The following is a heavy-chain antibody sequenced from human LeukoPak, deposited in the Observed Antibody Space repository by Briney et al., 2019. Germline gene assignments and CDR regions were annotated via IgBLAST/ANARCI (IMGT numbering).Heavy chain of an antibody. Sequence: SVKVSCKASGGTFSSYAVSWVRQAPGQGLEWVGGIIPIFGTANYAQKLQGRVTITADESTSKAYMELSSLRSEHTAVYYCARDYCGGDCFPDYWGQGTLVTVSS. CDR1: GGTFSSYA. V-gene: IGHV1-69*13. D-gene: IGHD2-21*02. CDR3: ARDYCGGDCFPDY. J-gene: IGHJ4*02. CDR2: IIPIFGTA.